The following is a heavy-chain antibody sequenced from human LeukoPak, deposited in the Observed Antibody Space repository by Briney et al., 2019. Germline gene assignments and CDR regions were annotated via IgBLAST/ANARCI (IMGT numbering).Heavy chain of an antibody. CDR1: GFTFSSYA. CDR2: ISGSGGST. D-gene: IGHD1-26*01. V-gene: IGHV3-23*01. J-gene: IGHJ4*02. CDR3: AKVPARSGSYAPFDY. Sequence: PGGSLRLSCAASGFTFSSYAMSWVRQAPGKGLEWVSAISGSGGSTYYADSVKGRFTISRDNSKNTLYLQMNSLRAEDTAVYYCAKVPARSGSYAPFDYWGQGTLVTVSS.